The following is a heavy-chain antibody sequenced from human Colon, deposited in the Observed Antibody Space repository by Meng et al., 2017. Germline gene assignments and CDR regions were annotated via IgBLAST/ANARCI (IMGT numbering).Heavy chain of an antibody. V-gene: IGHV4-4*02. D-gene: IGHD3-22*01. Sequence: QVQRQGPGPGPVKPSGTPSLTCPVSGGSITNDNWWSWVRQPPGKGLEWIGEIFHAGNTNYNPSLKSRVTMSLDKSKSQFSLTLTSVTAADTAVYYCARDFHSTMTVFDSWGQGTLVTVSS. J-gene: IGHJ4*02. CDR3: ARDFHSTMTVFDS. CDR2: IFHAGNT. CDR1: GGSITNDNW.